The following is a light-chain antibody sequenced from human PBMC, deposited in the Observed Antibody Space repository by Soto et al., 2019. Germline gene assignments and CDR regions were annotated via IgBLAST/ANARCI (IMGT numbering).Light chain of an antibody. V-gene: IGLV2-11*01. J-gene: IGLJ3*02. CDR1: SSDV. Sequence: QSALTQSRSVSGSPGQSVTISCTGTSSDVSWYQHHPGKAPKLMIYDVYKRPSGVPDRFSGSKSGNTASLTISGLQAEDEADFYCSSYAGGHVLVFGGGTKLTVL. CDR3: SSYAGGHVLV. CDR2: DVY.